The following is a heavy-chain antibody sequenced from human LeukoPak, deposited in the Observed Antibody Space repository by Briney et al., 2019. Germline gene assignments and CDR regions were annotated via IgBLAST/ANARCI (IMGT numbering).Heavy chain of an antibody. J-gene: IGHJ3*01. CDR2: IGVGGGNT. D-gene: IGHD4-23*01. CDR1: GFTFSSSA. V-gene: IGHV1-58*02. CDR3: AAEIYGGNSDYSTFDS. Sequence: GASVKVSCKTSGFTFSSSAIQWVRQARGQGLEWIGWIGVGGGNTNYAQRFQDRVTITRDMSSSTAYMELTSLRSEDTAVYYCAAEIYGGNSDYSTFDSWGPGTPVTVSS.